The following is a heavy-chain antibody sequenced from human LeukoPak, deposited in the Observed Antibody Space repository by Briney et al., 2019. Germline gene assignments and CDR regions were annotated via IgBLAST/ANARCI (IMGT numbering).Heavy chain of an antibody. CDR2: IYPGDSDT. Sequence: GESLKISCQGSGYSFTSYWIGWVRQMPGKGLEWMGIIYPGDSDTRYSPSFQGQVTISADKSISTAYLQWSSLKASDTAMYYCASTAVADYYGMDVWGQGTTVTVSS. CDR1: GYSFTSYW. V-gene: IGHV5-51*01. CDR3: ASTAVADYYGMDV. J-gene: IGHJ6*02. D-gene: IGHD6-19*01.